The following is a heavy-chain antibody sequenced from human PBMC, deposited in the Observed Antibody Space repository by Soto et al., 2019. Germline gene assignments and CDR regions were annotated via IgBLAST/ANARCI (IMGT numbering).Heavy chain of an antibody. CDR2: ISGSGGST. CDR1: GFTFSSYA. CDR3: AIYGSGSYYNH. D-gene: IGHD3-10*01. J-gene: IGHJ5*02. V-gene: IGHV3-23*01. Sequence: GSLRLSCAASGFTFSSYAMSWVRQAPGKGLEWVSAISGSGGSTYYADSVKGRFTISRDNSKNTLYLQMNSLRAEDTAVYYCAIYGSGSYYNHWGQGTLVTVSS.